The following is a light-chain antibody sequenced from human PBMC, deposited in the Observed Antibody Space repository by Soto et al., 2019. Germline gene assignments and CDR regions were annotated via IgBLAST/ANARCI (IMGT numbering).Light chain of an antibody. CDR2: AAT. Sequence: ETVMTQSPATLSVSPGERAILSCRASQSVRSNLAWYQQKPGQAPRLLIYAATNRAPGVPARFIGSGSGTEFTLTISSLQSEDFAVYYCQQYQDWPPVTFGQGTRVEIK. V-gene: IGKV3-15*01. CDR1: QSVRSN. CDR3: QQYQDWPPVT. J-gene: IGKJ1*01.